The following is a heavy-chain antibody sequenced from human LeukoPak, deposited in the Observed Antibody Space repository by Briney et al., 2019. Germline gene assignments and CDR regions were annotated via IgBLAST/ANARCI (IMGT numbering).Heavy chain of an antibody. CDR3: ARNGGHNQEH. V-gene: IGHV4-4*02. J-gene: IGHJ4*02. CDR1: GASISRGSW. CDR2: FSHSGIT. D-gene: IGHD1-1*01. Sequence: SSGTLPLTCDVSGASISRGSWWSWVRQPPRKGLEWIGEFSHSGITNFNPSLKSRVTISVDKSRNQFSLNLISVTAADTAVYFCARNGGHNQEHWGQGTLVTVSS.